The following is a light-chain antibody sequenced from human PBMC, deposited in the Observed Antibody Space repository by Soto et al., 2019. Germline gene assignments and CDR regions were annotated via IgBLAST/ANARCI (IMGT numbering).Light chain of an antibody. CDR3: SSYTSTNSWV. CDR2: DVS. J-gene: IGLJ3*02. CDR1: SSDVGGYNY. V-gene: IGLV2-14*01. Sequence: QSALTQSASVSGSPGQSITISCTGTSSDVGGYNYVSWYQQHPGKAPKLIIYDVSNRPSGVSTRFSGSKSGNTASLTISGLQADDEADYSCSSYTSTNSWVFGGGTKVTVL.